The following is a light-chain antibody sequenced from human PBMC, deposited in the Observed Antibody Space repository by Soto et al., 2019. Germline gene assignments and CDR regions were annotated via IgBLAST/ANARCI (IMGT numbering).Light chain of an antibody. J-gene: IGKJ4*01. V-gene: IGKV1-9*01. Sequence: IQLTQSPSSLSASVGDRVTITCRASQGISSYLGWYQQKPGKAPNLLIYDASTLHSGVPSRFSGGGSGTDFTLTISSLQHEDFATYYCQQVNVYPSTFGGGNKGEIK. CDR3: QQVNVYPST. CDR2: DAS. CDR1: QGISSY.